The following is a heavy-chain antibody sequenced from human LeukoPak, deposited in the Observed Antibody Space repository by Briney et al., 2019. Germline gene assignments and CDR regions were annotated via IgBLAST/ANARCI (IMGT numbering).Heavy chain of an antibody. D-gene: IGHD6-25*01. CDR2: ISSSSNTI. CDR3: ARVGSSGGLYYFDY. CDR1: GFTFSSYT. V-gene: IGHV3-48*01. J-gene: IGHJ4*02. Sequence: PGRSLRLSCAASGFTFSSYTMNWVRPAPGKGLEWVSYISSSSNTIYYADSVKGRFTISRDNAKNSLYLQMNSLRAEDTAVYYCARVGSSGGLYYFDYWGQGTLVTVSS.